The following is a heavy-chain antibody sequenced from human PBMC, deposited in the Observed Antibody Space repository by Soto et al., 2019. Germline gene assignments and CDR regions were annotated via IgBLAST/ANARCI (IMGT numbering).Heavy chain of an antibody. V-gene: IGHV3-30*18. D-gene: IGHD3-10*01. Sequence: GGSLRLSCAASGFTFSSYGMHWVRQAPGKGLEWVAVISDDGSNKYYADSVKGRFTISRDNSKNTLYLQMNSLRAEDTAVYYCANISAYYDAAASTLYFYYWGQGTLVTVSS. CDR1: GFTFSSYG. CDR3: ANISAYYDAAASTLYFYY. J-gene: IGHJ4*02. CDR2: ISDDGSNK.